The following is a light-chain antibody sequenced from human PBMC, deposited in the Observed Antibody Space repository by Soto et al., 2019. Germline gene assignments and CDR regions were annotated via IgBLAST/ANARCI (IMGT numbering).Light chain of an antibody. CDR3: CSYAGNSYV. CDR2: DVN. Sequence: QSVLAQPRSVSGSPGQSVTISCTGTSSDVGGYNYVSWYQQHPGKAPKVMIYDVNKRPSGVPDRFSGSKSGNTASLTISGLQAEDEDDYYCCSYAGNSYVFGTGTKVTVL. V-gene: IGLV2-11*01. CDR1: SSDVGGYNY. J-gene: IGLJ1*01.